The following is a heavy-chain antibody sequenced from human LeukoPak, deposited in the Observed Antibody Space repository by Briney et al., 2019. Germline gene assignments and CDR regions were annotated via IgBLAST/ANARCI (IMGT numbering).Heavy chain of an antibody. J-gene: IGHJ4*02. Sequence: PSETLSLTCAVFGGSFSDYYWSWIRQTPGKGLEWIGEINHSGSTNYNPSLKSRVTISVDTSKNQFSLKLSSVTPEDTAVYYCAREMTSIAARLFDYWGQGTLVTVSS. CDR2: INHSGST. CDR1: GGSFSDYY. CDR3: AREMTSIAARLFDY. D-gene: IGHD6-6*01. V-gene: IGHV4-34*01.